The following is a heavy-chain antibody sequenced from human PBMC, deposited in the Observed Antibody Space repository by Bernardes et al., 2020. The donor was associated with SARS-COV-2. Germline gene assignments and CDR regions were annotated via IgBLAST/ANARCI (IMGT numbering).Heavy chain of an antibody. J-gene: IGHJ4*02. CDR3: AKDGETGYGNYPDS. V-gene: IGHV3-23*01. Sequence: GGSLKLSCAASGFTFTNFGMSWVRQAAGKGLEWVSSISGGGANTYYADSVKGRFTVSRDNSKSTLYLQMNSLRAQDTAIYYCAKDGETGYGNYPDSWGQGTLVTVSS. CDR1: GFTFTNFG. CDR2: ISGGGANT. D-gene: IGHD4-17*01.